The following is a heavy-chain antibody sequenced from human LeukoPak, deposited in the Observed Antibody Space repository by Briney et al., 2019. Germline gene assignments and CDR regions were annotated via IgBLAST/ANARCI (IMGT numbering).Heavy chain of an antibody. CDR2: ISGSGGST. V-gene: IGHV3-23*01. Sequence: GGSLRLSCAASGFTFSSYAMSWVRQAPGKGLEWVSAISGSGGSTYYADSVKGRFTISRDSAKNSLYLQMNSLRAEDTAVYYCARERTSLFDYWGQGTLVTVSS. D-gene: IGHD1-7*01. J-gene: IGHJ4*02. CDR1: GFTFSSYA. CDR3: ARERTSLFDY.